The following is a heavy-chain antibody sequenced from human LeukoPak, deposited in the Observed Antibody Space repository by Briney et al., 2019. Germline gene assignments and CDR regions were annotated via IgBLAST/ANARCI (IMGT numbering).Heavy chain of an antibody. D-gene: IGHD5-12*01. CDR2: ISYDGSNK. Sequence: PGGSLRLSCAASGFTFSSYGTHWVRQAPGKGLEWVAVISYDGSNKYYADSVKGRFTISRDNSKNTLYLQMNSLRAEDTAVYYCAKDRDLDTIPGSWGQGTLVTVSS. V-gene: IGHV3-30*18. CDR1: GFTFSSYG. J-gene: IGHJ5*02. CDR3: AKDRDLDTIPGS.